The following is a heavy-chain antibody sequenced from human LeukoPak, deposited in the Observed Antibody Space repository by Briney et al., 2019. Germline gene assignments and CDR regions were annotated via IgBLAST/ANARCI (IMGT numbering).Heavy chain of an antibody. V-gene: IGHV3-7*03. CDR2: IKQDGSEE. CDR1: GFTISSYW. CDR3: ARRYFDY. Sequence: GGSLRLSCVASGFTISSYWMHWVRQAPGKGLEWVANIKQDGSEEYYVDSVKGRFTISRDNAKDSLYLQMNSLRAEDTAVYYCARRYFDYWGQGILVTVSS. J-gene: IGHJ4*02.